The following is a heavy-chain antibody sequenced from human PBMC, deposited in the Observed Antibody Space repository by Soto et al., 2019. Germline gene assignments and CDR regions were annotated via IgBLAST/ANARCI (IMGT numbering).Heavy chain of an antibody. Sequence: EVQLVESGGGLVKPGGSLRLSCAASGFTFSTYSMNWVRQAPGKGLEWVSSISISGDYIYYADSVKGRFSISRDNAKNSLYLQMNSLRDEDTAVYYCARDQGVLMVYADVFYYYGMDVWGHGTTVTVSS. CDR1: GFTFSTYS. CDR2: ISISGDYI. V-gene: IGHV3-21*01. J-gene: IGHJ6*02. CDR3: ARDQGVLMVYADVFYYYGMDV. D-gene: IGHD2-8*01.